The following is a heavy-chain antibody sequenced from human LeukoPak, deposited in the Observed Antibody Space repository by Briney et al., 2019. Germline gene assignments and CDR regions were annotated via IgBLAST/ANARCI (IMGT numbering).Heavy chain of an antibody. D-gene: IGHD3-22*01. J-gene: IGHJ3*02. CDR2: ISSSSSYI. Sequence: GGSLRLSCAASGFTFSSYSMNWVRQAPGKGLEWVSSISSSSSYIYYADSVKGRFTISRDNAKNSLYLQMNSLRAEDTAVYYCARLHDSSGRPVGDAFDIWGQGTMVTVSS. V-gene: IGHV3-21*01. CDR1: GFTFSSYS. CDR3: ARLHDSSGRPVGDAFDI.